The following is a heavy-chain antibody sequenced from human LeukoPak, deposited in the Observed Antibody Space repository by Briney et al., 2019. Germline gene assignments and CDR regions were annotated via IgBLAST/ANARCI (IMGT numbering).Heavy chain of an antibody. D-gene: IGHD3-3*01. CDR3: AKDVWFGILEWLSVDY. J-gene: IGHJ4*02. Sequence: GGSLRLSCAASGFTFSSYWMSWVRQAPGKGLEWVANIKQDGSEKYYVDSVKGRFTISRDNAKNSLYLQMNSLRAEDTAVYYCAKDVWFGILEWLSVDYWGQGTLVTVSS. V-gene: IGHV3-7*01. CDR1: GFTFSSYW. CDR2: IKQDGSEK.